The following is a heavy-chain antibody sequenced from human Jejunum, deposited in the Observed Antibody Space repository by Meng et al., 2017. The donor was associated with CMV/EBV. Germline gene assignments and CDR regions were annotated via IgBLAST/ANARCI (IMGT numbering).Heavy chain of an antibody. CDR3: ARDPAPHYDFWSGPLDY. CDR2: ILSDTGYI. CDR1: FSSYT. J-gene: IGHJ4*02. V-gene: IGHV3-21*01. Sequence: FSSYTMNWVRQAPGKGLEWVASILSDTGYIYSADSVKGRFIISRDNAKKSLYLQMNSLRAEDTAVYYCARDPAPHYDFWSGPLDYWGQGTLVTVSS. D-gene: IGHD3-3*01.